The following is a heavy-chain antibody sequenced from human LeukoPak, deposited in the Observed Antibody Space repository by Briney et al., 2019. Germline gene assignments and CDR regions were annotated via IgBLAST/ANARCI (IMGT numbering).Heavy chain of an antibody. D-gene: IGHD3-3*01. CDR3: ATAYDFLYYFDY. V-gene: IGHV3-21*01. Sequence: LEXVSSMSSSSSSIYYAASVKGRFTISRDNAKNSLYLQMNSLRAEDTAVYYCATAYDFLYYFDYWGQGTLVTVSS. J-gene: IGHJ4*02. CDR2: MSSSSSSI.